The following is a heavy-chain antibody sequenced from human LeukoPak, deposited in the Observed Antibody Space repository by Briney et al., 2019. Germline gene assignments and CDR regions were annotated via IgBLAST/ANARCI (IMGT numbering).Heavy chain of an antibody. V-gene: IGHV4-61*02. D-gene: IGHD3-3*01. CDR2: TYTSGST. CDR3: ARARVTIFGVVTQGNWFDP. J-gene: IGHJ5*02. CDR1: AGSISGGSYY. Sequence: SQTLSLTCTVYAGSISGGSYYWSWIRQPAGKGLEWIGRTYTSGSTHYNPSLKSRVTISVDTSKNQFSLKLSSVTAADTAVYYCARARVTIFGVVTQGNWFDPWGEGTLVSVSS.